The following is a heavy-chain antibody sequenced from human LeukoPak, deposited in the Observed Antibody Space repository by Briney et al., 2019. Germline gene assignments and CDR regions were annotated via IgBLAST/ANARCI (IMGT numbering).Heavy chain of an antibody. CDR3: ARGIGGSERDY. CDR2: IIPIFGTA. Sequence: RASVKVSCTASGGTFSSYAISWVRQAPGQGLEWMGGIIPIFGTANYAQKFQGRVTITADESTSTAYMELSSLRSEDTAVYYCARGIGGSERDYWGQGTLVTVSS. CDR1: GGTFSSYA. D-gene: IGHD2-15*01. J-gene: IGHJ4*02. V-gene: IGHV1-69*13.